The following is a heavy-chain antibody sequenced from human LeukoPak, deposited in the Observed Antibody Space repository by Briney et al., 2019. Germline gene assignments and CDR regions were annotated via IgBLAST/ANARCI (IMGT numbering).Heavy chain of an antibody. CDR3: ARGITGMYDP. CDR1: GFTFSSHW. D-gene: IGHD3-10*01. Sequence: PGGSLRLSCTASGFTFSSHWMHWVRQAPGKGLVWVSRINFDGSSTNYADSVKGRFTISRDNAKDTLYLQINSLRAEDTAVYYCARGITGMYDPWGQGTLVTVSS. V-gene: IGHV3-74*01. J-gene: IGHJ5*02. CDR2: INFDGSST.